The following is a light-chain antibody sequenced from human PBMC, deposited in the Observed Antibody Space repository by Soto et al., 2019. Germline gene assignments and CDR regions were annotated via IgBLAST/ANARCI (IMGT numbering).Light chain of an antibody. J-gene: IGKJ1*01. Sequence: EIVMTQSPGTLSVSPGERATLSCRASQSVRNNLAWFQQKLGPAPRLLFYGPSTRATGVPARFSGSGTGTEFTLTISSLQSEDFAVYYCQQYNNWPWTFGQGTRVEIK. CDR3: QQYNNWPWT. CDR1: QSVRNN. CDR2: GPS. V-gene: IGKV3-15*01.